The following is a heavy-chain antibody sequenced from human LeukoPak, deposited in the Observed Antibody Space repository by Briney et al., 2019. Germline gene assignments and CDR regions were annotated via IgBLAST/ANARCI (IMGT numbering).Heavy chain of an antibody. CDR2: ISGSGGST. V-gene: IGHV3-23*01. J-gene: IGHJ5*02. D-gene: IGHD5-18*01. CDR3: AKSDTASPRLKDWFDP. CDR1: GFTFSSYA. Sequence: PGGSLRLSCAASGFTFSSYAMSWVRQVPGKGLEWVSAISGSGGSTYYADSVKGRFTISRDNSKNTLYLQMNSLRAEDTAVYYCAKSDTASPRLKDWFDPWGQGTLVTVSS.